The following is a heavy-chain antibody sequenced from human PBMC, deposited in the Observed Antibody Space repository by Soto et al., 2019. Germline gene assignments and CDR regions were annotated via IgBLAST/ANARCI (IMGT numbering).Heavy chain of an antibody. CDR2: ISAYNGNT. V-gene: IGHV1-18*01. J-gene: IGHJ6*02. Sequence: QVQLVQSGAEVKKPGASVKVSCKASGYTFTSYGISWVRQAPGQGLEWMGWISAYNGNTNYAQKLQGRVTMTTDTSTSTAYMELRSLRSDDTAVYYCARGARITMLVVAVPYYYYGMDVWGQGTTVTVSS. CDR1: GYTFTSYG. CDR3: ARGARITMLVVAVPYYYYGMDV. D-gene: IGHD3-22*01.